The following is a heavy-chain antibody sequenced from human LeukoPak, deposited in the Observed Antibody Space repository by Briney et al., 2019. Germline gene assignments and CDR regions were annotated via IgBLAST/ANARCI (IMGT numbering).Heavy chain of an antibody. CDR1: GFTFNTYT. D-gene: IGHD1-1*01. V-gene: IGHV3-48*01. Sequence: PGGSLRLSCAASGFTFNTYTMNWVRQAPGKGLEWVSYISGSSGIIDYADSVRGRFTISRDNAKNSLYLQMNSLRAEDTAVYYCARDSSVRYFDYWGQGTLVTVSS. CDR3: ARDSSVRYFDY. CDR2: ISGSSGII. J-gene: IGHJ4*02.